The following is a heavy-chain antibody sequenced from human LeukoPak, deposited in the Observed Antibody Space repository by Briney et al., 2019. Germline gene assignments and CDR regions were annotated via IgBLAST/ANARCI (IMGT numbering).Heavy chain of an antibody. CDR2: INPNSGGT. V-gene: IGHV1-2*02. J-gene: IGHJ6*02. CDR1: GYTFTGYY. Sequence: ASVKVSCKASGYTFTGYYMHWVRQAPGQGLEWMGWINPNSGGTNYAQKFQGRVTMTRDTSISTAYMELSRLRSDDTAVYYCARVSALYYYYGMDVWGQGITVTVSS. CDR3: ARVSALYYYYGMDV.